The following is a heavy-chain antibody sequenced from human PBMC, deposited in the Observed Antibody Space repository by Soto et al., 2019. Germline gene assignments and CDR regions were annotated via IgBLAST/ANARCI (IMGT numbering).Heavy chain of an antibody. Sequence: ASVKVSCKASGYTFTSYGISWVRQAPGQGLEWMGWISAYNGNTNYAQKLQGRVTMTTDTSTSTAYMELRSLRSDDTAVYYCARDERRVLMVYARKGLFDYWGQGTLVTVSS. V-gene: IGHV1-18*01. J-gene: IGHJ4*02. D-gene: IGHD2-8*01. CDR2: ISAYNGNT. CDR1: GYTFTSYG. CDR3: ARDERRVLMVYARKGLFDY.